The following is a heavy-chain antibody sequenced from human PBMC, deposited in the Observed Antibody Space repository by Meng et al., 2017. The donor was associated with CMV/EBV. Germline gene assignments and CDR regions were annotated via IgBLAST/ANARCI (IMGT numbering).Heavy chain of an antibody. CDR1: GGSLSSYY. J-gene: IGHJ4*02. V-gene: IGHV4-4*07. CDR2: IYTSGST. CDR3: AREEITMVRGVLNYFDY. Sequence: GGSLSSYYWCWIRQPAGKGLEWIGPIYTSGSTNYNPALKSRVTMSVDTSKNQFSLKLSSVTAADTAVYYCAREEITMVRGVLNYFDYWGQGTLVTVSS. D-gene: IGHD3-10*01.